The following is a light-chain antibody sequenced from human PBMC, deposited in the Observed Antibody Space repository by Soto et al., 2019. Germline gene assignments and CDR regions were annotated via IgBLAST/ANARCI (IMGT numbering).Light chain of an antibody. J-gene: IGKJ3*01. Sequence: DIRMTQSPSTLSSSEGDRVTITCRASHNVANWLAWYQQKPGKAPKLLIYQASSLESGVPSRFSGSGFGTEFTLTISSLQPDDIATYYCQQYNPYSPPLTFGPGTKVEIK. CDR3: QQYNPYSPPLT. CDR1: HNVANW. V-gene: IGKV1-5*03. CDR2: QAS.